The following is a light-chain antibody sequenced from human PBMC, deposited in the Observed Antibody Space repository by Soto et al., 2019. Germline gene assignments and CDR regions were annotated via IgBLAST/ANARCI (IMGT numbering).Light chain of an antibody. CDR2: EVT. V-gene: IGLV2-14*01. CDR3: SSYTSSSTLV. CDR1: SSDVGGYDY. Sequence: QSVLTQPASVSGSPGQSITISCTGTSSDVGGYDYVSWYQQHPGKVPKFMIYEVTNRPSGVSSRFSGSKSGNTASLTISGIQAEDEADYYCSSYTSSSTLVFGTGTKLTVL. J-gene: IGLJ1*01.